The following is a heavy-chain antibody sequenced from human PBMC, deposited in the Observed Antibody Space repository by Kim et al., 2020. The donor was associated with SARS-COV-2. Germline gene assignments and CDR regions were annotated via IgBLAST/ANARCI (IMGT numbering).Heavy chain of an antibody. CDR3: AALDTVQVPGGI. J-gene: IGHJ4*02. Sequence: CVYSVKGRFTMSRDNAKNSLYLQMSSLRTEDTAIYYCAALDTVQVPGGIWGQGTLVTVSS. D-gene: IGHD3-10*01. V-gene: IGHV3-7*01.